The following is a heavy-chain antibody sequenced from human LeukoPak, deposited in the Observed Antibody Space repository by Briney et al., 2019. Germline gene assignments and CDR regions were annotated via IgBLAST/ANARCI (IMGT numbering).Heavy chain of an antibody. V-gene: IGHV4-59*08. CDR2: IYYSGST. CDR1: GGSISSYY. CDR3: ATLYPFAGHSSSWYELDY. D-gene: IGHD6-13*01. J-gene: IGHJ4*02. Sequence: SETLSLTCTVSGGSISSYYWNWIRQPPGKGLEWIGYIYYSGSTDYNPSLKSRVTISVDTSKNQFSLKLSSVTAADTAVHYCATLYPFAGHSSSWYELDYWGQGTLVTVSS.